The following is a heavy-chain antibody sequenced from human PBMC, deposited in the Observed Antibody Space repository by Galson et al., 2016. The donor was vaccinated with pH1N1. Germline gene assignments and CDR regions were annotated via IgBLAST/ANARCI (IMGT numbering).Heavy chain of an antibody. V-gene: IGHV3-9*01. CDR2: ISWNSGNL. D-gene: IGHD5-18*01. CDR1: GFTFEDYA. Sequence: SLRLSCAASGFTFEDYAMHWVRQVPGKGLEWVSGISWNSGNLDYADAVKGRFTISRDNAKNSLYLQMTSLRAEDTALYYCAKGRGGYTYGYIDYWGQGTLVTVSS. J-gene: IGHJ4*02. CDR3: AKGRGGYTYGYIDY.